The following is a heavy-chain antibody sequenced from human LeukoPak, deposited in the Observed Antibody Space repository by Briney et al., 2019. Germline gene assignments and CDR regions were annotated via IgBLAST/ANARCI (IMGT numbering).Heavy chain of an antibody. CDR1: GFTVSSNY. J-gene: IGHJ6*03. V-gene: IGHV3-66*02. Sequence: PGGSLRLSCAASGFTVSSNYMSWVRQAPGKGLEWVSVIYSGGSTYYADSVKGRFTISRDNSKNTLYLQMNGLRAEDTAVYYCARDGHYYYYMDVWGKGTTVTVSS. CDR2: IYSGGST. CDR3: ARDGHYYYYMDV.